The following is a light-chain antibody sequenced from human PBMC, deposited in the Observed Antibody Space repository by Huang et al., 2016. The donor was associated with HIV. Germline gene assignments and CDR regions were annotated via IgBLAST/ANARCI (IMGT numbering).Light chain of an antibody. CDR2: AAS. Sequence: DIQMTQSPSSLSASIGDRVTMSCRASQTVDMYLNWYQQTPGRAPKLLIYAASNLQRDVPSRFSGTGAGTNFTLTISSLQPEDLVIYFCQQTYNVPRTFGQGTALEIK. J-gene: IGKJ2*01. V-gene: IGKV1-39*01. CDR3: QQTYNVPRT. CDR1: QTVDMY.